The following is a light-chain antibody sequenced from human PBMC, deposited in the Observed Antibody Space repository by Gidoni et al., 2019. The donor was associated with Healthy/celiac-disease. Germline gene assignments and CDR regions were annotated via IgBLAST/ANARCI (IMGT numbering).Light chain of an antibody. V-gene: IGKV1-8*01. Sequence: AIRMTQSPSSFSASTGDRVTITCRASQGISSYLAWYQQKPGKAPKLLIYAASTLQSGVPSRFSGSGSGTDFTLTISCLHSEDFATYYCQQYYSYPYTFCQGTKLEIK. CDR3: QQYYSYPYT. J-gene: IGKJ2*01. CDR1: QGISSY. CDR2: AAS.